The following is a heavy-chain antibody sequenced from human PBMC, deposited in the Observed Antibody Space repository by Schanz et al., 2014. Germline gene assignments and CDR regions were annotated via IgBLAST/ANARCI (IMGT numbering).Heavy chain of an antibody. CDR1: GFTFSDHF. J-gene: IGHJ4*02. CDR3: ARDSGSSSWYPSDY. Sequence: VKLVESGGGLVQPGGSLRLSCAASGFTFSDHFMDWVRQAPGKGLQWVALISCAGSNKYHADSVKGRFTISRDNAKNSLYLQMNSLRAEDTALYYCARDSGSSSWYPSDYWGLGTLVTVSS. CDR2: ISCAGSNK. V-gene: IGHV3-30*03. D-gene: IGHD6-13*01.